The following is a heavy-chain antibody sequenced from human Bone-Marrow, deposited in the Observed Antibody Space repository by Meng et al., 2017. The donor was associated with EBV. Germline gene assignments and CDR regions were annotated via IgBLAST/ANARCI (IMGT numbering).Heavy chain of an antibody. V-gene: IGHV1-69*01. Sequence: QGAVVEAGVGVKGPGSSVKVSCKASGGACSNSAISWVRQAPGQGLEWMGGFIPILGTPNYAQKYQDRVTITADESTSTAYMELSGLRSEDTAVYYCARKSGRGYTPDFWGQGTLVTVSS. CDR1: GGACSNSA. CDR3: ARKSGRGYTPDF. CDR2: FIPILGTP. D-gene: IGHD3-10*01. J-gene: IGHJ4*02.